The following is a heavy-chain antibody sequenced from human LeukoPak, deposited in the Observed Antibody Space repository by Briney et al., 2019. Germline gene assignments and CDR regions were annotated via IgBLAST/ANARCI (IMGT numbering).Heavy chain of an antibody. CDR1: GYTFTGYY. J-gene: IGHJ5*02. CDR2: INPNSGGT. CDR3: ARDMAAAAGTVWFDP. D-gene: IGHD6-13*01. Sequence: GASVKVSCKASGYTFTGYYIHWVRQAPGQGLEWMGWINPNSGGTNYAQKFQGRVTMTRDTSISTAYMELSRLRSDDTAVYYCARDMAAAAGTVWFDPWGQGTLVTVSS. V-gene: IGHV1-2*02.